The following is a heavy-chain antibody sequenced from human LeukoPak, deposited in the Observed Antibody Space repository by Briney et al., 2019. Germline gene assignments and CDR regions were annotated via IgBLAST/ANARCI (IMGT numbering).Heavy chain of an antibody. CDR3: ARDKGFWAGIAAAGRGYFDY. CDR2: IIPIFGTA. Sequence: SVKVSCKASGGTFSSYAISWVRQAPGQGLEWMGGIIPIFGTANYAQKFQGRVTITADESTSTAYMELSSLRSEDTAVCYCARDKGFWAGIAAAGRGYFDYWGQGTLVTVSS. D-gene: IGHD6-13*01. CDR1: GGTFSSYA. J-gene: IGHJ4*02. V-gene: IGHV1-69*13.